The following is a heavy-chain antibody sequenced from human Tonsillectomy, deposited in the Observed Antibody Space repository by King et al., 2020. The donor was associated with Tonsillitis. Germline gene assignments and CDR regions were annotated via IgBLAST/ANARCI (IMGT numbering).Heavy chain of an antibody. V-gene: IGHV5-51*01. D-gene: IGHD1/OR15-1a*01. CDR2: IYPGDSDT. CDR1: GYSFANYW. J-gene: IGHJ5*02. CDR3: LRQHSEEQPPTGLRWFDP. Sequence: QLVQSGAEVKKPGESLKISCKGSGYSFANYWIGWVRQMPGKGLEWMGIIYPGDSDTRYNPSFEGQVAISVDKSISTAYLQWSSLKASDTAMYYCLRQHSEEQPPTGLRWFDPWGQGTLVTVSS.